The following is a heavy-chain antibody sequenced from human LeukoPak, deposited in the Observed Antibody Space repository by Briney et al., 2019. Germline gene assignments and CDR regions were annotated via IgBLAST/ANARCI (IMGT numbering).Heavy chain of an antibody. J-gene: IGHJ4*02. D-gene: IGHD6-13*01. Sequence: PSQTLSLTCAISADSVSSNSAAWNWIRQSPSRGLEWLGRTYYRSKWYNDYAGSVKSRITLNSDTSKNQYSLQLNSVTPEDTAVYYCARVRFPYPASAGLDYWGQGTLVTVSS. CDR2: TYYRSKWYN. V-gene: IGHV6-1*01. CDR3: ARVRFPYPASAGLDY. CDR1: ADSVSSNSAA.